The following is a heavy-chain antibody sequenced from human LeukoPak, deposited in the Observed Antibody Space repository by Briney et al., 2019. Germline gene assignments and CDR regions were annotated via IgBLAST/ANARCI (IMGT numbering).Heavy chain of an antibody. Sequence: GGSLRLSCAASGFTVSSNYMSWVRQAPGKGLEWVSVIYSGGSTYYADSVKGRFTISRDNSKNTLYLQMNSLRAEETAVYYCARGGPRYDSSGYYPYYFDYWGQGTLVTVSS. CDR2: IYSGGST. D-gene: IGHD3-22*01. V-gene: IGHV3-66*02. CDR3: ARGGPRYDSSGYYPYYFDY. CDR1: GFTVSSNY. J-gene: IGHJ4*02.